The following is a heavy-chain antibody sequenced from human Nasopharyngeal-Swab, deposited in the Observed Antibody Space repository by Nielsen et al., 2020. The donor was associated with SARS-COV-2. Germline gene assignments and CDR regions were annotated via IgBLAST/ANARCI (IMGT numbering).Heavy chain of an antibody. V-gene: IGHV1-46*01. J-gene: IGHJ6*02. CDR2: INPGRGGT. Sequence: WVRQAPGQGLEWMGMINPGRGGTNYAQKFQGRVTMTRDTSTSTVFMDLSSLRSEDTAVYYCARRGRCSGSSCDMDVWGQGTTVTVSS. D-gene: IGHD2-2*01. CDR3: ARRGRCSGSSCDMDV.